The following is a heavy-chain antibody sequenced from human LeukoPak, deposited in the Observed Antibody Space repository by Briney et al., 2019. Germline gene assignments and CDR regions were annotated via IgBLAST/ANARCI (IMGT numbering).Heavy chain of an antibody. CDR1: GYTFTSYD. V-gene: IGHV1-8*01. CDR2: MNPNSGNT. CDR3: AREDCSSTSCYGGNYYYYYGMDV. D-gene: IGHD2-2*01. Sequence: ASVKVSCKASGYTFTSYDINWVRQATGQGLEWMGWMNPNSGNTGYAQKFQGRVTMTRNTPISTAYMELSSLRSEDTAVYYCAREDCSSTSCYGGNYYYYYGMDVWGQGTTVTVSS. J-gene: IGHJ6*02.